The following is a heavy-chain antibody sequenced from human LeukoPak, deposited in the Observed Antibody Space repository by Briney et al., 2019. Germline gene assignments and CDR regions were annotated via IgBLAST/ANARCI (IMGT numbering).Heavy chain of an antibody. Sequence: SESLSLTCTLSGGSISRGGYYWSWTRHHPGKGREWIGYIYDGASTYCTPSLKSRFQIAVHTSKNHFYLKLSSVTAAATAVYYCARADYGDPDGTGFDYRGEGTLVTVSS. D-gene: IGHD4-17*01. CDR1: GGSISRGGYY. CDR3: ARADYGDPDGTGFDY. V-gene: IGHV4-31*03. CDR2: IYDGAST. J-gene: IGHJ4*02.